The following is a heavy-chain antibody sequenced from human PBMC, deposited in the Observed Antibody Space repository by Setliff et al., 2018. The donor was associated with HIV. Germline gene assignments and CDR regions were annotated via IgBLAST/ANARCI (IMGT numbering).Heavy chain of an antibody. CDR3: ARLSIPAYYYMDV. D-gene: IGHD2-21*01. V-gene: IGHV1-69*10. CDR2: IIPILGIA. J-gene: IGHJ6*03. CDR1: GGTFSSYA. Sequence: SVKVSCKASGGTFSSYAISWVRQAPGQGLEWMGGIIPILGIASYAQKFQGRVTMTTVTSTSTAYMELRSLRSDDTAVYYCARLSIPAYYYMDVWGKGTTVTVSS.